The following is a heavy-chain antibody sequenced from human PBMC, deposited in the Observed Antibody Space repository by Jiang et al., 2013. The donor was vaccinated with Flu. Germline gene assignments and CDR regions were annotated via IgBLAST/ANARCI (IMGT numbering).Heavy chain of an antibody. CDR3: ARTSYSSGWYEYYFDY. V-gene: IGHV2-5*02. Sequence: KPTQTLTLTCTFSGFSLSTSGVGVAWIRQPPGKALEWLALIYWDDDKRYSPSLKSRLTIAKDTSKNQVVLTMTNMDPVDTATYYCARTSYSSGWYEYYFDYWGQGTLVTVSS. CDR2: IYWDDDK. D-gene: IGHD6-19*01. J-gene: IGHJ4*02. CDR1: GFSLSTSGVG.